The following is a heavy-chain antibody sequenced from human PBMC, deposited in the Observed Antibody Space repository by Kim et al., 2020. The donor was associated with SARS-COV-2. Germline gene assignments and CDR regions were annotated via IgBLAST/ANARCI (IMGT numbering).Heavy chain of an antibody. D-gene: IGHD2-2*01. J-gene: IGHJ6*03. Sequence: SETLSLICAVYGGSFSGYYWSWIRQPPGKGLEWIGEINHSGSTNYNPSLKSRVTISVDTSKNQFSLKLSSVTAADTAVYYCARGRGRIVVVPAAVYMDV. CDR1: GGSFSGYY. CDR2: INHSGST. CDR3: ARGRGRIVVVPAAVYMDV. V-gene: IGHV4-34*01.